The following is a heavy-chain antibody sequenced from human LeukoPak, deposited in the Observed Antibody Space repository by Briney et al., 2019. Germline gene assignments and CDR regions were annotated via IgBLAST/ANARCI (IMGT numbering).Heavy chain of an antibody. CDR3: ARGSPPRRNYDSRGYYSYYFDY. J-gene: IGHJ4*02. CDR2: ISAYNGNT. V-gene: IGHV1-18*01. Sequence: GASVKVSCKASGYTFTSYGISWVGQAPGQGLDWMGWISAYNGNTPYAQKLQGRVTMTTDTSTSTVYMELRSLRSDDTAVYYCARGSPPRRNYDSRGYYSYYFDYWGQGTLVTVSS. CDR1: GYTFTSYG. D-gene: IGHD3-22*01.